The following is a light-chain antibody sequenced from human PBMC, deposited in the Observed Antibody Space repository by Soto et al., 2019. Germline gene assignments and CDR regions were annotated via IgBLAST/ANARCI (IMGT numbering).Light chain of an antibody. Sequence: DIQITQSPSSLSSSVGDRVSITCRASQMISSYLNWYQQKPGKAPNLLIYAASSLQSGVPSRFSGRGSGTDFTLTISSLQPEDFATYYCQQSFSTPFAFGPGTKVDIK. CDR1: QMISSY. J-gene: IGKJ3*01. V-gene: IGKV1-39*01. CDR2: AAS. CDR3: QQSFSTPFA.